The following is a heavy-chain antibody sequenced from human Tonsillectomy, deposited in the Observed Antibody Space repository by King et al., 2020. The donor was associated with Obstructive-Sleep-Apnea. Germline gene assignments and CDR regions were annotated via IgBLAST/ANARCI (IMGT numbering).Heavy chain of an antibody. CDR3: ATASRGFGELSGWFDP. J-gene: IGHJ5*02. V-gene: IGHV3-9*01. CDR1: GFTFDDYA. Sequence: VQLVESGGGLVRPGRSLRLSCTTSGFTFDDYAMHWVRQAPGKGLEWVSGISWNSDSISYAGSVKGRFTISRDNAKNSLYLQMNSLRAEDTALYYCATASRGFGELSGWFDPWGQGTLVTVSS. D-gene: IGHD3-10*01. CDR2: ISWNSDSI.